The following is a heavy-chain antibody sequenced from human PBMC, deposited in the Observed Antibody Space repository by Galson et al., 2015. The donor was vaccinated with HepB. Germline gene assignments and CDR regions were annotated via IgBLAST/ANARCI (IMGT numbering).Heavy chain of an antibody. V-gene: IGHV7-4-1*02. Sequence: SVKVSCKASGYTFNNYAMNGVRQAPGQGLEWMGWINTNPGNPTYAPGFTRRFVFSLDTSVSTAYLQISSLKAEDTAVYYCAIDNFDSSSDYWGQGTLVTVSS. CDR3: AIDNFDSSSDY. D-gene: IGHD3-22*01. CDR1: GYTFNNYA. CDR2: INTNPGNP. J-gene: IGHJ4*02.